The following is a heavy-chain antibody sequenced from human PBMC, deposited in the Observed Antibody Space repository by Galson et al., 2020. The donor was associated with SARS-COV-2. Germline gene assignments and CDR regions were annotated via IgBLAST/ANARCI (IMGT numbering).Heavy chain of an antibody. V-gene: IGHV4-61*01. D-gene: IGHD5-18*01. CDR3: AREIVTAMVIGDGMDV. Sequence: SQTLSLTCTVSGGSVSSGSYYWSWTRQPPGKGLEWIGYIYYSGNTNYNPSLKSRVTISVDTSKNQFSLKLSSVTAADTAVYYCAREIVTAMVIGDGMDVWGQGTTVTVSS. CDR2: IYYSGNT. J-gene: IGHJ6*02. CDR1: GGSVSSGSYY.